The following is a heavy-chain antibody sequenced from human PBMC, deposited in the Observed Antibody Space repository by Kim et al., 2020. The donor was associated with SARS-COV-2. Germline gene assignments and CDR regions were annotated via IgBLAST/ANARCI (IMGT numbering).Heavy chain of an antibody. CDR2: IYYSGST. Sequence: SETLSLTCTVSGGSISSGGYYWSWIRQHPGKGLEWIGYIYYSGSTYYNPSLKSRVTISVDTSKNQFSLKLSSVTAADTAVYYCARGDYDILTGHYYFDYWGQGTLVTVSS. CDR3: ARGDYDILTGHYYFDY. CDR1: GGSISSGGYY. D-gene: IGHD3-9*01. J-gene: IGHJ4*02. V-gene: IGHV4-31*03.